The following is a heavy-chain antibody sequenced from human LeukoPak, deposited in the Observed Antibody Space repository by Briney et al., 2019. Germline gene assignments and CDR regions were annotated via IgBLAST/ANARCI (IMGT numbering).Heavy chain of an antibody. D-gene: IGHD3-10*01. CDR1: GFSLRTRGMC. V-gene: IGHV2-70*11. J-gene: IGHJ4*02. CDR3: GRIYAPTYMVRGIIDTAVDY. Sequence: SGPALVKPTQTLTLTCTFSGFSLRTRGMCLTWIRQPPGRAREWLTRIVWGDDKYYSTSLKTRLTISKDTSKNQVVLTMTKMDPVDTATYYCGRIYAPTYMVRGIIDTAVDYWGQGTLVTVSS. CDR2: IVWGDDK.